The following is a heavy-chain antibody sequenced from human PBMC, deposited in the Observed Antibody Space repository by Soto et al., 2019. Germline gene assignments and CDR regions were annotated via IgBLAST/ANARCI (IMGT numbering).Heavy chain of an antibody. D-gene: IGHD3-9*01. V-gene: IGHV4-4*02. Sequence: SETLSLTCAVSGGSISRSNWWSWVRQPPGKGLEWIGEIYHSGSTNYHPSLKSRVTISVDKSKNQFSLKLTSLTAADTAVYYCARSITFDWLFFDNWAREPWSPSPQ. CDR3: ARSITFDWLFFDN. CDR2: IYHSGST. CDR1: GGSISRSNW. J-gene: IGHJ4*02.